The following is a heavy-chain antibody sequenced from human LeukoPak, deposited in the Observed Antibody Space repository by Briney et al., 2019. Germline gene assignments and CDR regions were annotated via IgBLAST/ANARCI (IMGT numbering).Heavy chain of an antibody. CDR1: GFTFSSYA. V-gene: IGHV3-30*04. Sequence: GGSLRLSCAASGFTFSSYAMHWVRQAPGKGLEWVAAISYDGSKRYYADSVKGRFTISRDNSKNTVYLQMDSLRAEDTAVYYCASALRFGYLDYWGQGTLVTVSS. CDR3: ASALRFGYLDY. J-gene: IGHJ4*02. CDR2: ISYDGSKR. D-gene: IGHD3-10*01.